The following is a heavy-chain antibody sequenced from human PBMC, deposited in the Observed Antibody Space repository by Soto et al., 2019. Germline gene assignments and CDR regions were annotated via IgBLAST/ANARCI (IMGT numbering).Heavy chain of an antibody. CDR3: AKGGVLRFLEWSRTHDAFDI. CDR2: ISGSGGST. Sequence: GSLRLSCAASGFTFSSYAMSWVRQAPGKGLEWVSAISGSGGSTYYADSVKGRFTISRDNSKNTLYLQMNSLRAEDTAVYYCAKGGVLRFLEWSRTHDAFDIWGQGTMVTVSS. CDR1: GFTFSSYA. D-gene: IGHD3-3*01. J-gene: IGHJ3*02. V-gene: IGHV3-23*01.